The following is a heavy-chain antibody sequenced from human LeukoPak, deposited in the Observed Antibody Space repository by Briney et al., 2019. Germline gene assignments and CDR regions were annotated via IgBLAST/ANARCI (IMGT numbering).Heavy chain of an antibody. CDR3: ARVRGWNYADY. CDR2: ISSSGSTI. D-gene: IGHD1-7*01. CDR1: GFTFSSYE. J-gene: IGHJ4*02. Sequence: GGSLRLSCAASGFTFSSYEMNWVRQAPGKGLEWVSYISSSGSTIYYADSVKGRFTISRDNAKNSLYLQMNSLRAEDTAVYYCARVRGWNYADYWGQGTLVTVSS. V-gene: IGHV3-48*03.